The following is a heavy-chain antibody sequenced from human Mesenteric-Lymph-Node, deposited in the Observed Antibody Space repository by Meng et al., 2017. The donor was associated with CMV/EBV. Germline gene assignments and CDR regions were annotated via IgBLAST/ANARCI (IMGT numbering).Heavy chain of an antibody. D-gene: IGHD1-1*01. CDR1: GGSRSSGTYY. Sequence: CSVSGGSRSSGTYYWSWIRQHPGKGLEWIGYIYDSGSTHYNPSLRSRVTISVDTSKYQFSLRLSSVTAADTAVYYCARDQWETGEQWGQGTLVTVSS. CDR2: IYDSGST. CDR3: ARDQWETGEQ. V-gene: IGHV4-31*03. J-gene: IGHJ4*02.